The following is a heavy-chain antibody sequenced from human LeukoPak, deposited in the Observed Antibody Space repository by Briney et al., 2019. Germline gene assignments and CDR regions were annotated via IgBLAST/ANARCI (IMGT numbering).Heavy chain of an antibody. J-gene: IGHJ4*02. CDR2: IDPSDSYT. Sequence: KHGESLKISCKGSGYSFTNYWISWVRQMPGKGLEWMGRIDPSDSYTNHSPSFEGHVTMSADKSISTAYLQWSSLKASDTAMYYCARGIRWLDYWGQGTLVTVSA. CDR1: GYSFTNYW. D-gene: IGHD4-23*01. V-gene: IGHV5-10-1*01. CDR3: ARGIRWLDY.